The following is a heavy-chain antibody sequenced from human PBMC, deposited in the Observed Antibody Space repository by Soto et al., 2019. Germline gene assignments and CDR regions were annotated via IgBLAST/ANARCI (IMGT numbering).Heavy chain of an antibody. CDR1: GYTFTSYY. CDR3: AKVRLSDYYYYYGMDV. V-gene: IGHV1-46*01. CDR2: INPSGGST. J-gene: IGHJ6*02. D-gene: IGHD3-10*01. Sequence: ASVKVSCKASGYTFTSYYMHWVRQAPGQGLEWMGIINPSGGSTSYAQKFQGRVTMTRDTSTSTVYLELSSLRSEDTAVYYCAKVRLSDYYYYYGMDVWGQGTTVTVSS.